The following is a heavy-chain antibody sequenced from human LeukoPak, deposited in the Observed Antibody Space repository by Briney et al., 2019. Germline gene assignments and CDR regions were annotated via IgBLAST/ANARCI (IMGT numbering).Heavy chain of an antibody. CDR3: AKDDSGSSYLRFYNYYMDV. CDR2: IRYDSSNK. Sequence: GGSLRLSCVGSGFTLSNYGMHWVRQAPGKGPERVAFIRYDSSNKYYVDSVTGRFTISRDNSKNTVYLEMNSLVPEDTAVYYCAKDDSGSSYLRFYNYYMDVWGKGTTVIVSS. J-gene: IGHJ6*03. V-gene: IGHV3-30*02. CDR1: GFTLSNYG. D-gene: IGHD5-18*01.